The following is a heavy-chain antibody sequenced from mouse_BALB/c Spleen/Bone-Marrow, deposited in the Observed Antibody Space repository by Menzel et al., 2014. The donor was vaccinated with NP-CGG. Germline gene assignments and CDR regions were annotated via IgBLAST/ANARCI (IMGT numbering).Heavy chain of an antibody. J-gene: IGHJ2*01. V-gene: IGHV6-6*02. CDR1: GFTFSNYW. D-gene: IGHD4-1*01. CDR3: TRTGYFDN. Sequence: EVKLVESGGGLVQPGGSMKLSCVASGFTFSNYWMNWVRQSPEKGLEWVAEIRLKSNNYATHYAESVKGRFTISRDDSKSIVYLQMNNLRAEDTGIYYCTRTGYFDNWGQGITLSVSS. CDR2: IRLKSNNYAT.